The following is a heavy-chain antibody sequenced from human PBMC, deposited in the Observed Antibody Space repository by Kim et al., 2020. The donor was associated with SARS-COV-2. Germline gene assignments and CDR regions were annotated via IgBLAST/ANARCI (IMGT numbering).Heavy chain of an antibody. Sequence: SETLSLTCTVSGGSISSGDYYWSWIRQPPGKGLEWIGYIYYSGSTYYNPSLKSRVTISVDTSKNQFSLKLSSVTAADTAVYYCARGYFRVTIFGVVSRHGMEVWGQGTTVTVSS. CDR2: IYYSGST. CDR1: GGSISSGDYY. V-gene: IGHV4-30-4*01. D-gene: IGHD3-3*01. J-gene: IGHJ6*02. CDR3: ARGYFRVTIFGVVSRHGMEV.